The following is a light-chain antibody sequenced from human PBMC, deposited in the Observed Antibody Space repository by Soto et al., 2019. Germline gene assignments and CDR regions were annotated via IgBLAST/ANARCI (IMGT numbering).Light chain of an antibody. J-gene: IGKJ1*01. Sequence: EIVLTQSPATLSLSPGERATLSCRASQSVSSYLAWYQQKPGQAPRLLIYDASNRATGIPDRFSGSGSGTDFTLTISSLEPEDFAVYYCQQYGSSPWTFGQGTKVEIK. V-gene: IGKV3-11*01. CDR3: QQYGSSPWT. CDR2: DAS. CDR1: QSVSSY.